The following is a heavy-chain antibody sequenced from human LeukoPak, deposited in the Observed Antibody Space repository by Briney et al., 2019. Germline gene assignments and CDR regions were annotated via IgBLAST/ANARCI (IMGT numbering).Heavy chain of an antibody. Sequence: SETLSLTCSVSGGSISSSSYYWGWIRQPPGKGLEWIGSMDYSGRSYYNTSLKSRVTISVETYKNQFCLKVSSVTAADTALYYCARHRGGNDAFDIWGQGKMVSVSS. CDR3: ARHRGGNDAFDI. V-gene: IGHV4-39*01. CDR1: GGSISSSSYY. D-gene: IGHD2-15*01. J-gene: IGHJ3*02. CDR2: MDYSGRS.